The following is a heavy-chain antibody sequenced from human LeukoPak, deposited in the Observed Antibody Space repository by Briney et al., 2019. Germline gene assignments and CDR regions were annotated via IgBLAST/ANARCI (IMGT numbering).Heavy chain of an antibody. CDR2: INPNSGGT. V-gene: IGHV1-2*02. D-gene: IGHD6-6*01. CDR3: ARDTSIAALDYAFDI. Sequence: ASVKVSCKSSGYTYTGYYMHWVRQAPGQGLEWMGWINPNSGGTHYAQKFQGRVTMTRDMSTSTVYMELSSLRYDHTDVYYCARDTSIAALDYAFDIWGQRTMGTVSS. J-gene: IGHJ3*02. CDR1: GYTYTGYY.